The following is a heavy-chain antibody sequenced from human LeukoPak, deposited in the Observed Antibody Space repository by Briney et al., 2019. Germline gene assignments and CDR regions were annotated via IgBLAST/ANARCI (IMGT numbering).Heavy chain of an antibody. CDR2: IVVGSGNT. Sequence: SVKVSCKASGFTFTSSAMQWVRQARGQRLEWIGGIVVGSGNTNYAQKFQERVTITRDMSTSTAYMELSSLRSEDTAVYYCAAFSYYGDYNFDYWGQGTLVTVSS. V-gene: IGHV1-58*02. CDR1: GFTFTSSA. D-gene: IGHD4-17*01. CDR3: AAFSYYGDYNFDY. J-gene: IGHJ4*02.